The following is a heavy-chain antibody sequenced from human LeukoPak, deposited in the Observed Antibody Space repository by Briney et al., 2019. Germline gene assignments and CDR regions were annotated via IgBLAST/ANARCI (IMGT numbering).Heavy chain of an antibody. V-gene: IGHV6-1*01. Sequence: SLTLTLTCAISGDIVSSNSAAWNWIRQSPSRGLEWLGRTYYRCNLSNDYAVSVKSLITINPDTSKNQFSLQLNSVTPEDTAVYYCARAPGRYCSSTSCPYYYYYGMDVWGQGTTVT. D-gene: IGHD2-2*01. CDR3: ARAPGRYCSSTSCPYYYYYGMDV. CDR2: TYYRCNLSN. CDR1: GDIVSSNSAA. J-gene: IGHJ6*02.